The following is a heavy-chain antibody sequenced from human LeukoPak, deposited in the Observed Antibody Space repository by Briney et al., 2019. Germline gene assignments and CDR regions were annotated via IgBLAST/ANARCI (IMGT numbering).Heavy chain of an antibody. D-gene: IGHD3-22*01. J-gene: IGHJ4*02. Sequence: GESLKISCQGSGSSFTSYWIGWVRQLPGKGLEWMGIIYPGDSDTRYSPSFQGQVTISADKSISTAYLQWSSLKASDTAMYYCARPDYYDSSGYSDYWGQGTLVTVSS. CDR3: ARPDYYDSSGYSDY. V-gene: IGHV5-51*01. CDR2: IYPGDSDT. CDR1: GSSFTSYW.